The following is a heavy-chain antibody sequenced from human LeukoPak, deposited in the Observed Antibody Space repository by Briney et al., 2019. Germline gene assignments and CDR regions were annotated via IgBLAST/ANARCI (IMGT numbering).Heavy chain of an antibody. Sequence: PSETLSLTCTVSGGSISSSEYYWGWIRQPPGKGLEWIGSVYYSGTTYYNPSLKSRVTVSVDTSKNEFSLRLSSVTAADTAVYYCARLKEFQKIFDYWGQGIMVTVSS. CDR3: ARLKEFQKIFDY. D-gene: IGHD2-21*01. J-gene: IGHJ4*02. CDR2: VYYSGTT. V-gene: IGHV4-39*01. CDR1: GGSISSSEYY.